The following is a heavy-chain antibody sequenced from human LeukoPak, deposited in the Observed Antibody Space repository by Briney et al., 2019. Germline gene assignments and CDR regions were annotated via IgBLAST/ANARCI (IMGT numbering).Heavy chain of an antibody. CDR3: ARDSAGNDY. CDR2: IKQDGSEK. CDR1: GSTFSTYW. J-gene: IGHJ4*02. Sequence: GGSLRLSCEASGSTFSTYWMSWVRQAPGKGLEWVANIKQDGSEKYYVDSVKGRFTISRDNAKNSLYLQMNSLRAEDTAMYYWARDSAGNDYWGQGTLVTVSS. V-gene: IGHV3-7*01. D-gene: IGHD6-13*01.